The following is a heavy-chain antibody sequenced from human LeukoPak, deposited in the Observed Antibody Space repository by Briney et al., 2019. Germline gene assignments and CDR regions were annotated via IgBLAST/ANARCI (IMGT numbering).Heavy chain of an antibody. J-gene: IGHJ3*02. CDR3: ASSRWYYDILTGYTYTPHDDAFDI. CDR2: IYYSGST. V-gene: IGHV4-59*01. Sequence: PSETLSLTCTVSGGSISSYYWSWLRQPPGKGLEWIGYIYYSGSTNYNPSLKSRVTISVDTSKNQFSLKLSSVTAADTAVYYCASSRWYYDILTGYTYTPHDDAFDIWGQGTMVTVSS. D-gene: IGHD3-9*01. CDR1: GGSISSYY.